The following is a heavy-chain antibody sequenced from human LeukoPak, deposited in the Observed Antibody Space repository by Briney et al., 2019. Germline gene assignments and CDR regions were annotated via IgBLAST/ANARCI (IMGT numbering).Heavy chain of an antibody. D-gene: IGHD3-10*01. CDR1: GGSFSGYY. CDR3: ARVLLWFGEARYFDY. V-gene: IGHV4-34*01. Sequence: PSETLSLTCAVYGGSFSGYYWSWIRQPPGKGLEWIGEINHSGSTNYNPSLKSRVTISVDTSKNQFSLKLSSVTAADTAVYYCARVLLWFGEARYFDYWGQGTLVTVSS. CDR2: INHSGST. J-gene: IGHJ4*02.